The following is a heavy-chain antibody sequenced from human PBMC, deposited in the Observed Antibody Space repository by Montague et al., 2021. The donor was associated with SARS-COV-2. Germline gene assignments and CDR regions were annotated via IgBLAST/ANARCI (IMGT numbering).Heavy chain of an antibody. CDR3: ARGTTGNGMDV. V-gene: IGHV6-1*01. CDR2: TYYRSKWNN. CDR1: GDSVSINSAA. Sequence: CAISGDSVSINSAARNWIRQTSSRGLELLGRTYYRSKWNNDYAVSVKSRITINPDTSKNQFSLQLNSVTSEDTAVYYCARGTTGNGMDVWGQGTTVTVSS. D-gene: IGHD4-11*01. J-gene: IGHJ6*02.